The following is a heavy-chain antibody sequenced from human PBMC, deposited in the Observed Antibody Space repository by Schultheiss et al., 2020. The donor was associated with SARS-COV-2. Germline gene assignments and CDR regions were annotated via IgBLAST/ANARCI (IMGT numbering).Heavy chain of an antibody. CDR2: ITSNGGST. CDR1: GISFSSYA. D-gene: IGHD3-10*01. CDR3: VKDRHGSFYYFDY. J-gene: IGHJ4*02. Sequence: ESLKISCSASGISFSSYAMHWVRQAPGKGLEYVSAITSNGGSTYYADSVKGRFTISRDNSKNTLYLQMSSLRAEDTAVYYCVKDRHGSFYYFDYWGQGTLVTVSS. V-gene: IGHV3-64D*08.